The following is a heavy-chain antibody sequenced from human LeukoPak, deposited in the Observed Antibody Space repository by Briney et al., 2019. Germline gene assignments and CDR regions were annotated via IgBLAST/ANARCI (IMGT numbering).Heavy chain of an antibody. CDR2: ISSSSSYI. J-gene: IGHJ4*02. V-gene: IGHV3-21*01. D-gene: IGHD3-3*01. CDR1: GFTVSSNY. Sequence: GGSLRLSCAASGFTVSSNYMSWVRQAPGKGLEWVSSISSSSSYIYYADSVKGRFTTSRDNAKNSLYLQMNSLRAEDTAVYYCARDSSPSDFWSGYSPYYFDYWGQGTLVTVSS. CDR3: ARDSSPSDFWSGYSPYYFDY.